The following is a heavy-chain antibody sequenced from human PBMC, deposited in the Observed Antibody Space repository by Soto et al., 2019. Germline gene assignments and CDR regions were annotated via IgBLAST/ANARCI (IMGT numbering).Heavy chain of an antibody. CDR1: GGTFRNYP. J-gene: IGHJ4*02. V-gene: IGHV1-69*02. CDR2: IFPLTDIP. D-gene: IGHD1-1*01. Sequence: QVQLVQSGTEVKKPGSSVKVSCKASGGTFRNYPINWVRQAPGQGLEWMGSIFPLTDIPDYAQNFQARLTISADTYTSPAYMELSSLTSGDTAMYFCARGTLVVLIYFAYRGEGTLVTFAS. CDR3: ARGTLVVLIYFAY.